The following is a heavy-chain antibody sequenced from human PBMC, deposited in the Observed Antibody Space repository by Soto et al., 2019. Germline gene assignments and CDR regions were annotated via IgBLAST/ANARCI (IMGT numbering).Heavy chain of an antibody. CDR3: VKNSGWFNT. CDR1: GSTFGTTD. V-gene: IGHV3-23*01. D-gene: IGHD3-10*01. J-gene: IGHJ5*02. Sequence: GGSLRLSCAASGSTFGTTDMSWVRQAPGEGLEWVSTIDGSGGITYYADSVKGRFTISRDNSRNTVYLQMNSLRGDDTALYYCVKNSGWFNTWGQGALVTVSS. CDR2: IDGSGGIT.